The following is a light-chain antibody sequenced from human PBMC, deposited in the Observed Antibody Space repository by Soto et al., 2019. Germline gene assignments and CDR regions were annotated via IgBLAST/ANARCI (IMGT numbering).Light chain of an antibody. CDR2: GAS. V-gene: IGKV3-20*01. CDR1: QSVSTTY. J-gene: IGKJ1*01. CDR3: HQYGSSPWT. Sequence: EIVLTQSPGTLSLSPGERATLSCRASQSVSTTYLAWYEQKPGQAPRLLIYGASTRATGTPDRFSGSGSGTDFTLTITRVEPEDFAVFYCHQYGSSPWTFGQGTRAEIK.